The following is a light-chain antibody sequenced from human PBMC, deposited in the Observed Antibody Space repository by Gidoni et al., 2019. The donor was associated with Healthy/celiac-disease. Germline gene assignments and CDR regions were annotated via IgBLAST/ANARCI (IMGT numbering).Light chain of an antibody. CDR3: SSYTSSSTWV. J-gene: IGLJ3*02. V-gene: IGLV2-14*01. CDR1: SGDVGGYNY. CDR2: DVS. Sequence: QSALTQPASVSGSPGQSITISCTGTSGDVGGYNYVSWYQQHPGKAPQLMIYDVSNRPSGVSNRFSGSKSGNTASLTISGLQAEDEADYYCSSYTSSSTWVFGGGTKLTVL.